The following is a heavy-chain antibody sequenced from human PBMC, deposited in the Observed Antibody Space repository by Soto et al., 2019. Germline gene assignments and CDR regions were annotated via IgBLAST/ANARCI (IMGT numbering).Heavy chain of an antibody. D-gene: IGHD2-15*01. CDR3: TRDIVVVAPWYYYCGMDV. Sequence: PGGSLRLSCTASGFTFGDYAMSWVRQAPGKGLEWVGFIRSKAYGGTTEYAASVKGRFTISRDDSKSIAYLQMNSLKTEDTAVYYCTRDIVVVAPWYYYCGMDVWGQGTTVTVSS. CDR1: GFTFGDYA. V-gene: IGHV3-49*04. J-gene: IGHJ6*02. CDR2: IRSKAYGGTT.